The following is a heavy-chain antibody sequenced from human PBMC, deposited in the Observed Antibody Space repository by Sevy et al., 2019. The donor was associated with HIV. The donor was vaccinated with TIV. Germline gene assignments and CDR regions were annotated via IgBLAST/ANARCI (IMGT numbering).Heavy chain of an antibody. CDR1: GDSVSGNTW. CDR2: IYQGEMS. Sequence: SETLSLTCAVSGDSVSGNTWWSWVRQPPGKGLEWXGQIYQGEMSAYNPALKSRLTMSGDKSNNVFSLKLNSVTAADTAVYYCVRNGIXSXXXXGXGILVTVSS. D-gene: IGHD1-26*01. V-gene: IGHV4-4*02. J-gene: IGHJ4*02. CDR3: VRNGIXSXXX.